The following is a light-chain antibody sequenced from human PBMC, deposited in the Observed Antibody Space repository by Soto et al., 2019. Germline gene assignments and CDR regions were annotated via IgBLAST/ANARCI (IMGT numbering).Light chain of an antibody. CDR1: QSFTSGY. J-gene: IGKJ4*01. CDR3: QQYSNWPLLS. Sequence: EVVLTQSPATLSVSPGAGAALSCRASQSFTSGYLAWYQQKPGQTPRVLIYGASTRAIGIPARFSGSGFGTEFTLTISSLQSEDFVVYYCQQYSNWPLLSFGGGTKVDI. CDR2: GAS. V-gene: IGKV3-15*01.